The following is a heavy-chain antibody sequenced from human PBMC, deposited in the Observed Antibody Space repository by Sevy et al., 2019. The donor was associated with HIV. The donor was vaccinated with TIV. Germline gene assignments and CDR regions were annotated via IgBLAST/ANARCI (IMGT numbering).Heavy chain of an antibody. CDR1: GGSISSYY. J-gene: IGHJ5*02. CDR2: IYYSGST. D-gene: IGHD3-10*01. V-gene: IGHV4-59*01. CDR3: ARDYYGSGSYNRWFDP. Sequence: SETLSLTCTVSGGSISSYYWSWIRQPPGKGLEWIGYIYYSGSTNYNPSLKSRVTISVDTSKNQFSLKLGSVTAAETAVYYWARDYYGSGSYNRWFDPWGQGTLVTVSS.